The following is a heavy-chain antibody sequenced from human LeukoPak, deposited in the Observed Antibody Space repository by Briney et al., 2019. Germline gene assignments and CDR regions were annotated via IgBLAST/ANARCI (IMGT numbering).Heavy chain of an antibody. Sequence: GASVKVSCTASGGTFSSYAISWVRQAPGQGLEWMGRIIPILGIATYAQKFQGRVTITADKSTSTAYMELSSLRSEDTAVYYCARDMGHDYGGNSPYNGAFDIWGQGTMVTVSS. J-gene: IGHJ3*02. CDR3: ARDMGHDYGGNSPYNGAFDI. CDR2: IIPILGIA. V-gene: IGHV1-69*04. CDR1: GGTFSSYA. D-gene: IGHD4-23*01.